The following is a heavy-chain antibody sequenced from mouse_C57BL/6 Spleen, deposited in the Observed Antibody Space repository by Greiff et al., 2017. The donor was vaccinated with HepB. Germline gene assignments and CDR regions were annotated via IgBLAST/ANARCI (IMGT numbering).Heavy chain of an antibody. J-gene: IGHJ3*01. CDR1: GYTFTSYW. CDR2: IDPNSGGT. V-gene: IGHV1-72*01. D-gene: IGHD2-3*01. Sequence: QVQLKQPGAELVKPGASVKLSCKASGYTFTSYWMHWVKQRPGRGLEWIGRIDPNSGGTKYNEKFKSKATLTVHKPSSTAYMQLSSLTSEDSAVYYCARSGNDGSFAYWGQGTLVTVSA. CDR3: ARSGNDGSFAY.